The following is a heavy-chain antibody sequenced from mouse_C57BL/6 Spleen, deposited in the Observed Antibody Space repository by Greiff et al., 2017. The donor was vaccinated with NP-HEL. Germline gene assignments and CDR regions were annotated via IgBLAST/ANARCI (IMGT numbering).Heavy chain of an antibody. D-gene: IGHD2-2*01. Sequence: QVQLQQPGAELVMPGASVKLSCKASGFTFTSYWMYWVKQRPGQGLEWIGEIDPSDSYTNYNQKFKGKSTLTVDKSSSTAYMQLSSLTSEDSAVYYCARSTMVTTEGYYAMDYWGQGTSVTVSS. J-gene: IGHJ4*01. CDR1: GFTFTSYW. CDR3: ARSTMVTTEGYYAMDY. V-gene: IGHV1-69*01. CDR2: IDPSDSYT.